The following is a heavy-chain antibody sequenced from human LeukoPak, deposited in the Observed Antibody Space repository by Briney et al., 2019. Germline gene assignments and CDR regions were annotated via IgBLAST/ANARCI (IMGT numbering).Heavy chain of an antibody. D-gene: IGHD6-13*01. CDR2: LYSGGNT. Sequence: GGSLRLSCVVSGFTVSSNYMSWVRQAPGKGLEWVSVLYSGGNTYHADSVKGRFTNSRDNSKNTLYLQMNSLRAKDTAVYYCAREGASSSFGYWGQGTLVTVSS. J-gene: IGHJ4*02. CDR3: AREGASSSFGY. V-gene: IGHV3-53*01. CDR1: GFTVSSNY.